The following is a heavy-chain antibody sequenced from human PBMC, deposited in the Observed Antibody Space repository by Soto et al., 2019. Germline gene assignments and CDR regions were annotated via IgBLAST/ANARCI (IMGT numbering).Heavy chain of an antibody. D-gene: IGHD2-15*01. V-gene: IGHV4-59*01. CDR1: GGSISSYY. J-gene: IGHJ6*02. CDR2: IYYSGST. CDR3: ARTLRTGRYYYYGMDV. Sequence: QVQLQESGPGLVKPSETLSLTCTVSGGSISSYYWSWIRQPPGKGLEWIGYIYYSGSTNYNPSLKSRVTISVDTSKNQFSLKLSSVTAADTAVYYCARTLRTGRYYYYGMDVWGQGTTVTVSS.